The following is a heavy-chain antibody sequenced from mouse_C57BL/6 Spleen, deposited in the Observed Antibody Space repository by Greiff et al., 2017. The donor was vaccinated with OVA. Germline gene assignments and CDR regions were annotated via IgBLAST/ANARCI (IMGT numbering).Heavy chain of an antibody. Sequence: QVQLQQPGAELVMPGASVKLSCKASGYTFTSYWMHWVKQRPGQGLEWIGEIDPSDSYPNYNQKFKGKSTLTVDKSSSTAYMQLSSLTSEDSAVYYCARVLLRNFDVWGTGTTVTVSS. V-gene: IGHV1-69*01. CDR2: IDPSDSYP. D-gene: IGHD1-1*01. CDR3: ARVLLRNFDV. J-gene: IGHJ1*03. CDR1: GYTFTSYW.